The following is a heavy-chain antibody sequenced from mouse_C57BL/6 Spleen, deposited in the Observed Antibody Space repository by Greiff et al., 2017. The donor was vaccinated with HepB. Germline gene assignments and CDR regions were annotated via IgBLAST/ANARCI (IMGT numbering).Heavy chain of an antibody. V-gene: IGHV1-22*01. CDR1: GYKFTDYN. J-gene: IGHJ4*01. CDR3: ARGGSVYYGNPYYAMDY. D-gene: IGHD2-1*01. CDR2: INPNNGGT. Sequence: VQLKESGPELVKPGASVKMSCKASGYKFTDYNMHWVKQSHGKSLEWIGYINPNNGGTSYNQKFKGKATLTVNKSSSTAYMELRSLTSEDSAVYYCARGGSVYYGNPYYAMDYWGQGTSVTVAS.